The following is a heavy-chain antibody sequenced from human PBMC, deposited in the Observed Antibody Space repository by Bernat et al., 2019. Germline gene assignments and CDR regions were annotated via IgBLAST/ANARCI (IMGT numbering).Heavy chain of an antibody. CDR3: AKAQYQLLYDYYYYGMDV. Sequence: QVQLVESGGGVVQPGRSLRLSCAASGFTFSSYAMHWVRQAPGKRLEWVAVISYDGSNKYYADSVKGRFTISRDNSKNALYLQMNSLRAEDTAVYYCAKAQYQLLYDYYYYGMDVWGQGTTVTVSS. CDR1: GFTFSSYA. CDR2: ISYDGSNK. V-gene: IGHV3-30*04. J-gene: IGHJ6*02. D-gene: IGHD2-2*02.